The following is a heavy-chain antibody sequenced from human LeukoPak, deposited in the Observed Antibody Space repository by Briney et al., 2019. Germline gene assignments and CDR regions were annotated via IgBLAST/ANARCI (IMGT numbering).Heavy chain of an antibody. CDR3: ARAAEGCSCGSCYPHLFDY. J-gene: IGHJ4*02. Sequence: ASLKVSCKASGYTFTSYGISWVRQAPGQGLEWMGWISAYNGNTNYAQKLQGRVTMTTDTSTSTAYMELRSLRSDDTAVYYCARAAEGCSCGSCYPHLFDYWGQGTLVTVSS. V-gene: IGHV1-18*01. CDR1: GYTFTSYG. D-gene: IGHD2-15*01. CDR2: ISAYNGNT.